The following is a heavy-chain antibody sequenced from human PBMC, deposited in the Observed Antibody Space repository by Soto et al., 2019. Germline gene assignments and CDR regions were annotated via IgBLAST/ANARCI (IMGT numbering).Heavy chain of an antibody. CDR2: ISAYNANT. J-gene: IGHJ2*01. CDR1: GYTLTRYG. D-gene: IGHD1-20*01. CDR3: AKEVFSYFDL. V-gene: IGHV1-18*01. Sequence: QVHLVQSGAEVKKPGASVKVSCKASGYTLTRYGITLLLQAPGQGLEWMGSISAYNANTNYAQKLQGRLTMTTDTSTSTAYMEFRSLTSDDTAVYYCAKEVFSYFDLWGRRTLVSVSS.